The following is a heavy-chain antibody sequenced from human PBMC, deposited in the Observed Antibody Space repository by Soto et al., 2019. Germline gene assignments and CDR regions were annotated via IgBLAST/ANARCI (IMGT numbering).Heavy chain of an antibody. Sequence: QVQLVESGGGVVQPGRSLRLSCAASGFTFSSYAMHWVRQAPGKGLEWVAVISYDGSNKYYADSVKGRFTISRDNSKNTLYLQMNRLRAEDTAVYYCARGAYYYDSSGYYQLNFDYWGQGTLVTVSS. D-gene: IGHD3-22*01. CDR2: ISYDGSNK. J-gene: IGHJ4*02. V-gene: IGHV3-30-3*01. CDR1: GFTFSSYA. CDR3: ARGAYYYDSSGYYQLNFDY.